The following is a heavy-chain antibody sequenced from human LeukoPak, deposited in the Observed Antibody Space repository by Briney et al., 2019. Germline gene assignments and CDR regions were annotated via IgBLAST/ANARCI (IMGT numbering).Heavy chain of an antibody. V-gene: IGHV3-23*01. CDR3: ISDLCGRDDQ. Sequence: GGSLRLSCAASGFTFSSFAMSWVRQTPGKGLAWVSTINAAGDDTFYSASVKGRFTISRDNSRSTLYLQMNSLRDEDTAVYYCISDLCGRDDQWGRGTLVTVSS. D-gene: IGHD1-1*01. J-gene: IGHJ5*02. CDR1: GFTFSSFA. CDR2: INAAGDDT.